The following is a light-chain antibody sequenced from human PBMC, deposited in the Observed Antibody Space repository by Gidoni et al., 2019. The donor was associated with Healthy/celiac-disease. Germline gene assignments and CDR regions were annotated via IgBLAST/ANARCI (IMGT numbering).Light chain of an antibody. Sequence: IQMTQYPSSLSASVGDRVTITCRASQSISSHLNWYQQKPGKAPKLLIYGASSVQSGVPSRFSGSRSGTDFTLTISSLQPEDFATYYCQQSYSTPWTFGRGTKVEIK. CDR2: GAS. CDR3: QQSYSTPWT. CDR1: QSISSH. V-gene: IGKV1-39*01. J-gene: IGKJ1*01.